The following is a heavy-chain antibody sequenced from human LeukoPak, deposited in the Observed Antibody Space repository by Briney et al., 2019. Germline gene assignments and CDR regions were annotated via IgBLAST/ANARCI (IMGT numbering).Heavy chain of an antibody. CDR2: ISISSSYI. Sequence: PGGSLRLSCAASGFTFSSHSMIWVRQAPGKGLEWVSSISISSSYIFYADSVRGRFTISRDNAKNSLYLQMNSLRAEDTAVYYCAKGPRPYCSSTSCQYYGMDVWGQGTTVTVSS. CDR1: GFTFSSHS. D-gene: IGHD2-2*01. V-gene: IGHV3-21*01. CDR3: AKGPRPYCSSTSCQYYGMDV. J-gene: IGHJ6*02.